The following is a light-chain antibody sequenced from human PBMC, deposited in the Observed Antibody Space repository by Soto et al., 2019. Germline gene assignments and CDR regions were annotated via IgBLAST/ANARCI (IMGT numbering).Light chain of an antibody. Sequence: DIHMTQSPSSLSASVGDRVTITCRASQSISNYLNLYQQKPGKAPNLLIYIASNLHSGVPSRFSGSGSGTDFTLTISSLQPEDFATYYCQQSYSTPYTFGQGTKVDIK. CDR3: QQSYSTPYT. J-gene: IGKJ2*01. CDR1: QSISNY. CDR2: IAS. V-gene: IGKV1-39*01.